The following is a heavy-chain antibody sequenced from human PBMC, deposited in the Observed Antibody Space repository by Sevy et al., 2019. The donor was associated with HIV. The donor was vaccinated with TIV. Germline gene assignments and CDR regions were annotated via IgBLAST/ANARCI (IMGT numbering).Heavy chain of an antibody. D-gene: IGHD2-21*02. CDR2: IYYSGTT. Sequence: SDTLSLTCTVSAGSINSDSYYWGWIRQPPGKGLEWIGNIYYSGTTYYNPSLKSRVTISVDTSKKQFSLKLSSVTAADTAVYYCARFEYGDYVSHFEYWGQGTLVTVSS. CDR1: AGSINSDSYY. CDR3: ARFEYGDYVSHFEY. V-gene: IGHV4-39*01. J-gene: IGHJ4*02.